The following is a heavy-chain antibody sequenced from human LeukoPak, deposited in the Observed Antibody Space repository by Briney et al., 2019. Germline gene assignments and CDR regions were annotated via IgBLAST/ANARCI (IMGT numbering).Heavy chain of an antibody. Sequence: PGGSLRLSCEASGFTFSSYWMHWFRQAPGKGLVWVSRINADERSTTYADSVKGRFTISRDNAKNTLYLQMNSLRPEDTAVYYCVREHYSTGYWVFDYWGPGTLVTVSS. V-gene: IGHV3-74*01. CDR3: VREHYSTGYWVFDY. CDR1: GFTFSSYW. CDR2: INADERST. D-gene: IGHD3/OR15-3a*01. J-gene: IGHJ4*02.